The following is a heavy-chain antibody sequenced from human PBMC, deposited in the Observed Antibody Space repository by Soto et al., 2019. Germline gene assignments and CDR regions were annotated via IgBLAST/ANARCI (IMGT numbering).Heavy chain of an antibody. Sequence: QMHLQESGPGLVKPSETLSLTCTVSGASISSSYWSWIRQSPERGLEWIAYVYYTGATNYNPTLKSRVTISLDTSKGQFSMNITSLTTADTAVYFGARGGNRYSNVASGVGGFDYWGQGSLVTVSS. D-gene: IGHD5-12*01. V-gene: IGHV4-59*01. CDR1: GASISSSY. CDR2: VYYTGAT. J-gene: IGHJ4*02. CDR3: ARGGNRYSNVASGVGGFDY.